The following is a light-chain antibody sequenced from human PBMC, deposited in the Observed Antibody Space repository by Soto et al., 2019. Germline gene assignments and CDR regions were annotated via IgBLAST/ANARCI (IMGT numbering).Light chain of an antibody. CDR3: QQYGRSPLYT. J-gene: IGKJ2*01. CDR2: GAS. CDR1: QSVTSSY. V-gene: IGKV3-20*01. Sequence: EIVLTQSPGTLSLSPGERATLSCRASQSVTSSYLAWYQQKPAQAPRHLIYGASSRATGIPDRFSGSGSGTDLTLTISRLEPEDFAVYYCQQYGRSPLYTFGQGTKLEIK.